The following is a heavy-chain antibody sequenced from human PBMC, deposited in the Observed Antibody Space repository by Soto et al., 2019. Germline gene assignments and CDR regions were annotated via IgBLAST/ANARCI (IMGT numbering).Heavy chain of an antibody. CDR2: ISSSSSYI. CDR3: ARDMSSYYDSSGTFDY. Sequence: PVGSLRLSFAASGFTFSSYSMNWVRQAPGKGLEWVSSISSSSSYIYYAESVKVRFTISRDNAKNSLYLQMNSLRAEDTAVYYCARDMSSYYDSSGTFDYWGQGTLVTVSS. D-gene: IGHD3-22*01. CDR1: GFTFSSYS. J-gene: IGHJ4*02. V-gene: IGHV3-21*01.